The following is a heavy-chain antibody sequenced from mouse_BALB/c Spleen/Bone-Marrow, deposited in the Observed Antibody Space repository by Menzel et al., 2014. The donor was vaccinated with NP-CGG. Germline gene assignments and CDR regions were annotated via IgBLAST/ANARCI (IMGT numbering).Heavy chain of an antibody. V-gene: IGHV1-87*01. CDR3: ARRQLGPYAMDY. Sequence: QVQLQQSGAELARPGASVKLSCKASGYTFTSYWMQGVKQRPGQGLEWIGAIYPGDGDTRYTQKFKGKATLTADKSSSTAYMQLSSLASEDSAVYYCARRQLGPYAMDYWGQGTSVTVSS. J-gene: IGHJ4*01. CDR2: IYPGDGDT. CDR1: GYTFTSYW. D-gene: IGHD3-2*01.